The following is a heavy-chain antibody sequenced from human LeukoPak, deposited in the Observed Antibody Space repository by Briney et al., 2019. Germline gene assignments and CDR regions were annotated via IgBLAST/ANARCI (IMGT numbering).Heavy chain of an antibody. Sequence: GESLKTSCKGSGYSFTSYWIGWVRQMPGKGLEWMGIIYPGDSDTRYSPSFQGQVTISADKSISTAYLQWSSLKASDTAMYYCARNVRTEYYDFYYYMDVWGKGTTVTVSS. J-gene: IGHJ6*03. CDR1: GYSFTSYW. D-gene: IGHD3-3*01. V-gene: IGHV5-51*01. CDR3: ARNVRTEYYDFYYYMDV. CDR2: IYPGDSDT.